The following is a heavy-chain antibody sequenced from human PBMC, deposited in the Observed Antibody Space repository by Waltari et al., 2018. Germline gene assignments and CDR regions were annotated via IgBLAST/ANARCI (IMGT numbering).Heavy chain of an antibody. Sequence: QVQLQESGPGLVKPSETLSLTCTVSGYSFTSGYYWGCIRQPPGKGPEWIGSIYHSGNTYYIPSLKGRLTISVDTSKNQFSLRLSSVTAADTAVYYGARAPMSGAATGTFDFWGLGSLVTVS. J-gene: IGHJ4*02. V-gene: IGHV4-38-2*02. CDR2: IYHSGNT. CDR1: GYSFTSGYY. D-gene: IGHD6-13*01. CDR3: ARAPMSGAATGTFDF.